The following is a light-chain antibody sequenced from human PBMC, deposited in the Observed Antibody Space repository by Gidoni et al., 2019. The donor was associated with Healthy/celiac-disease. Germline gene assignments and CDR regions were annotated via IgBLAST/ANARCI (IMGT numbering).Light chain of an antibody. Sequence: IQMTQSPSSLSASVGDRVTITCPASQDISNYLNWYQQKPGKAPKLLIYDASNLETGVPARFSGSGSGTDFTFTISSLQPEDIAIYYCQQYDNRPMYTFGQGTKLEIK. CDR3: QQYDNRPMYT. V-gene: IGKV1-33*01. CDR1: QDISNY. J-gene: IGKJ2*01. CDR2: DAS.